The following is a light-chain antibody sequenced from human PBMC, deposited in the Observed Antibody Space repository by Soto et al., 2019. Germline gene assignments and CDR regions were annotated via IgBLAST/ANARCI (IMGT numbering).Light chain of an antibody. CDR2: GVS. J-gene: IGLJ2*01. V-gene: IGLV2-14*01. CDR3: SSFTNNNTPHVV. CDR1: DSDVGGYNY. Sequence: QSVLTQPASVSGSPGQSITISCTGTDSDVGGYNYVSWYQQHPDKAPKLMIYGVSNRPSGVSNRFSGSKSGNTASLTISGLQAEDEADYYCSSFTNNNTPHVVFGGGTKVTVL.